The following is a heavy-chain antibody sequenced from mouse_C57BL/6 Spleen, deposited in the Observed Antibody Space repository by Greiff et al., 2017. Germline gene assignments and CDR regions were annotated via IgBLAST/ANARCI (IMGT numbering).Heavy chain of an antibody. D-gene: IGHD1-1*01. CDR2: IDPETGGT. CDR1: GYTFTDYE. V-gene: IGHV1-15*01. CDR3: TRSREIITTVVARWPDY. J-gene: IGHJ2*01. Sequence: QVQLQQSGAELVRPGASVTLSCKASGYTFTDYEMHWVKQTPVHGLEWIGAIDPETGGTAYNQQFKGKAILTADNSSSTAYMELRSLTSEDSAVYYCTRSREIITTVVARWPDYGGQGTTLTVSS.